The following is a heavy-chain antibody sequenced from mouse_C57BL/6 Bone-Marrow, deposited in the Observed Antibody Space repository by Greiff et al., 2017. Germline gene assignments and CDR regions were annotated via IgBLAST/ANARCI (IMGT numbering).Heavy chain of an antibody. V-gene: IGHV1-15*01. CDR1: GYTFTDYE. J-gene: IGHJ2*01. CDR3: TRSSRISITTVHYFDY. CDR2: IDPETGGT. D-gene: IGHD1-1*01. Sequence: VQLQESGAELVRPGASVTLSCKASGYTFTDYEMHWVKQTPVHGLEWIGAIDPETGGTAYNQKFKGKAILTADKSSSTAYMELRSLTSEDSAVYYCTRSSRISITTVHYFDYWGQGTTLTVSS.